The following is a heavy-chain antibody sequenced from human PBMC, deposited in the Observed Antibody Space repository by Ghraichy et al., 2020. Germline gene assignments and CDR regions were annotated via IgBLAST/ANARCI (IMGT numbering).Heavy chain of an antibody. CDR2: IYSGGST. V-gene: IGHV3-53*01. CDR3: ARGSSSLDY. Sequence: VGSLRLSCAASGFTVSGNSLNWVRQAPGKGLEWVSVIYSGGSTYYADSVKGRFTISRDSSKNTLYLQMNSLRAGDTAVYYCARGSSSLDYWGQGTLVTVSS. CDR1: GFTVSGNS. D-gene: IGHD2-2*01. J-gene: IGHJ4*02.